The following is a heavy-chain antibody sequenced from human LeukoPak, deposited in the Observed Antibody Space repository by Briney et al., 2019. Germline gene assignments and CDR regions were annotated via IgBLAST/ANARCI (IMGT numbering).Heavy chain of an antibody. CDR3: AKDFRIGYSAHFDY. D-gene: IGHD2-21*01. V-gene: IGHV3-23*01. CDR2: IYENGGTT. J-gene: IGHJ4*02. Sequence: GGSLRLSCVGPGFTFRSHAMSWVRQAPEKGLEFVSGIYENGGTTYYADSVKGRFSISRDNSKNTLYLQMDSLRGEDTAVYYCAKDFRIGYSAHFDYWGQGALSPSPQ. CDR1: GFTFRSHA.